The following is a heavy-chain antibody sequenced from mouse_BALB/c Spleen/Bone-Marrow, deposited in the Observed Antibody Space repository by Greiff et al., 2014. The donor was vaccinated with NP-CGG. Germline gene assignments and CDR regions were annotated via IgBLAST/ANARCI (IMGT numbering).Heavy chain of an antibody. D-gene: IGHD1-1*01. J-gene: IGHJ4*01. Sequence: LQQSGSELVRPGASVKLSCKASGYTFTSYWMHWVRQRPGQGLEWIGNIYPGSGSTNYDEKFKSKATLTVDTSSSTAYMQLSSLTSEDSAVYYCRSYDYAMDYWGQGTSVTSPQ. V-gene: IGHV1S22*01. CDR3: RSYDYAMDY. CDR2: IYPGSGST. CDR1: GYTFTSYW.